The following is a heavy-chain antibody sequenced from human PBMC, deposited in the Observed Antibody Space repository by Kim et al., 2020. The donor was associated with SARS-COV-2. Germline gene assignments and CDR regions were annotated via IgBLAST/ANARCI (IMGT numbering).Heavy chain of an antibody. CDR1: GFTFSSCE. CDR3: ARDPYSSSYNYYGMDV. J-gene: IGHJ6*02. V-gene: IGHV3-48*03. CDR2: ISSSCSTI. Sequence: GGSLRLSCAASGFTFSSCEMNWVRQAPGKGLEWVSYISSSCSTIYYADSVKGRFTISRDNAKNSLYLQMNSLRAEDTAVYYCARDPYSSSYNYYGMDVWGQGTTVTVSS. D-gene: IGHD6-13*01.